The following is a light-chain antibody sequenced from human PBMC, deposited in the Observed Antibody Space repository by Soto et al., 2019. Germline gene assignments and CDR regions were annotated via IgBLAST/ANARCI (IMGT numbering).Light chain of an antibody. J-gene: IGKJ4*01. CDR3: QQFNDFPLT. CDR1: QAISSA. CDR2: DAS. V-gene: IGKV1D-13*01. Sequence: IQLTQSPSSLSASVGDRVTITCRAGQAISSALAWYQQKPGKAPKLLLYDASSLDAGVPSRCIGSGSGTDVTLSITSLRPEDFATYYCQQFNDFPLTFGGGTKVQIK.